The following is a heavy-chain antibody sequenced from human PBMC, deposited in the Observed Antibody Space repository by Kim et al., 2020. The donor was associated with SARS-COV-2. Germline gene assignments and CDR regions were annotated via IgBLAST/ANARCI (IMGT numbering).Heavy chain of an antibody. D-gene: IGHD3-3*01. Sequence: GGSLRLSCTASGFTFTNYWMTWVRQAPGKGLEWVATTKSEGSEKYYLDSVKGRFTITRDTAKNSLYLQMNSLRAEDTAIYYGARDPESSTFYDFWSGYYAFDHWGQGPLVTLSS. CDR2: TKSEGSEK. V-gene: IGHV3-7*01. CDR3: ARDPESSTFYDFWSGYYAFDH. J-gene: IGHJ4*02. CDR1: GFTFTNYW.